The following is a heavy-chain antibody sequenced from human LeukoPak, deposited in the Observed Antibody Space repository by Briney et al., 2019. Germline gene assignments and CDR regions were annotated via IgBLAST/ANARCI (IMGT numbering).Heavy chain of an antibody. D-gene: IGHD6-13*01. Sequence: GGSLRLSCAASGFTFSSYGMHWVRQAPGKGLEWAAFIRYDGSNKYYADSVKGRFTISRDNSKNTLYLQMNSLRAADTAVYYCARGPGYSSTTDAFEIWGQGTMVTVSS. CDR2: IRYDGSNK. V-gene: IGHV3-30*02. CDR1: GFTFSSYG. J-gene: IGHJ3*02. CDR3: ARGPGYSSTTDAFEI.